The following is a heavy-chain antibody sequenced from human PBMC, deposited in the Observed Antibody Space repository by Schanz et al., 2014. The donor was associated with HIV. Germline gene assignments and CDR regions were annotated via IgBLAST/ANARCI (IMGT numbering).Heavy chain of an antibody. Sequence: QVQLVQSGAEVKKPGSSVKVSCKASGGTFMTYAISWVRQAPGQGLEWMGGIIPIFPAANYAQKFQGRVTITADKSTSTAYMELSSLRSDDTAVYYCMTRAYGSDNALDHWGQGTLVIVSS. D-gene: IGHD3-10*01. J-gene: IGHJ5*02. V-gene: IGHV1-69*06. CDR2: IIPIFPAA. CDR3: MTRAYGSDNALDH. CDR1: GGTFMTYA.